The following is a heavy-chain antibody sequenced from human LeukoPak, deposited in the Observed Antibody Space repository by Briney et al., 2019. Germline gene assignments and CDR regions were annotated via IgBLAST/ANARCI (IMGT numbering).Heavy chain of an antibody. D-gene: IGHD3-22*01. CDR3: ARGKYCYDGSAVSGGQYY. J-gene: IGHJ4*02. Sequence: PGGSLRLSCAASGFTFSSYEMNWVRQAPGKGLEWVSYISSSGSTIYYADSVKGRFTISRDNAKNSLYLQMNSLRAEDTAVYYCARGKYCYDGSAVSGGQYYWGQGTLVTVSS. CDR1: GFTFSSYE. V-gene: IGHV3-48*03. CDR2: ISSSGSTI.